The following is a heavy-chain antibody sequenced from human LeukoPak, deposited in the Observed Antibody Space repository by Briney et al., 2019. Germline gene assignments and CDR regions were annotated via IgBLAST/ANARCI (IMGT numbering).Heavy chain of an antibody. CDR1: GGSISSDSYY. V-gene: IGHV4-61*02. CDR3: ARKRITGTTRYYYYYGMDV. CDR2: IYTSGST. Sequence: SETLSLTCTVSGGSISSDSYYWSWIRQPAGKGLEWIGRIYTSGSTNYNPSLKSRVTISVDTSKNQFSLKLSSVTAADTAVYYCARKRITGTTRYYYYYGMDVWGQGTTVTVSS. D-gene: IGHD1-20*01. J-gene: IGHJ6*02.